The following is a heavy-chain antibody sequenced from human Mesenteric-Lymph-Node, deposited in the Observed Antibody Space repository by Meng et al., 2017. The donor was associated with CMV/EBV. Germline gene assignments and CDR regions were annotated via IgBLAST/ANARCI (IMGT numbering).Heavy chain of an antibody. Sequence: GESLKISCEASGFTFSNYAMRWVRQAPGQGLEWVSGISGSGVSTYYADSVKGRFTISRDNSKNTLYLQMNSLRAEDTAVYYCAKDDYNSSPRRFDTWGQGTLVTVSS. V-gene: IGHV3-23*01. CDR1: GFTFSNYA. CDR3: AKDDYNSSPRRFDT. CDR2: ISGSGVST. D-gene: IGHD6-6*01. J-gene: IGHJ5*02.